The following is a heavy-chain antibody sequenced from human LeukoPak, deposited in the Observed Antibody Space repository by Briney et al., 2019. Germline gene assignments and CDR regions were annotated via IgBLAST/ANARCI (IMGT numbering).Heavy chain of an antibody. V-gene: IGHV3-7*01. Sequence: GGSLRLSCAASEFTFSSYWMSWVRQAPGKGLEWVANIKQDGSEKYYVDSVKGRFTISRDNAKNSLYLQMNSLRAEDTAVYYCARDLPIDTAMVESNGFDYWGQGTLVTVSS. CDR2: IKQDGSEK. CDR3: ARDLPIDTAMVESNGFDY. D-gene: IGHD5-18*01. CDR1: EFTFSSYW. J-gene: IGHJ4*02.